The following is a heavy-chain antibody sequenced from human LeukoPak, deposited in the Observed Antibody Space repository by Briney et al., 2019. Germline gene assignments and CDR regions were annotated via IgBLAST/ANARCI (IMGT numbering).Heavy chain of an antibody. D-gene: IGHD1-26*01. CDR1: GYSFTSYW. CDR2: IYPGDSDS. J-gene: IGHJ1*01. CDR3: ASPSSMGATYFQH. V-gene: IGHV5-51*01. Sequence: HGESLKISCKGSGYSFTSYWIGWVRQMPGKGLEWMGIIYPGDSDSRYSPSFQGQVTISADKSISTAYLQWSSLKASDTAMYYCASPSSMGATYFQHWGQGTLVTVSS.